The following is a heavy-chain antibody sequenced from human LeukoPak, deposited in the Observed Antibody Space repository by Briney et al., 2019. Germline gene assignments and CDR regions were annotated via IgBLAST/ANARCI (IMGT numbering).Heavy chain of an antibody. CDR1: GYTFTSYG. J-gene: IGHJ6*02. D-gene: IGHD3-3*01. CDR2: INPNSGGT. Sequence: ASVKVSCKASGYTFTSYGISWVRQAPGQGLEWMGWINPNSGGTNYAQKFQGRVTMTRDTSISTAYMELSRLRSDDTAVYYCARDPPRITIFERYYGMDVWGQGTTVTVSS. CDR3: ARDPPRITIFERYYGMDV. V-gene: IGHV1-2*02.